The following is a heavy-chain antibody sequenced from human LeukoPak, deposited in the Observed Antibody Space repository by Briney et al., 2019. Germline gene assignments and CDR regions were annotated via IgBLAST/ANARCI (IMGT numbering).Heavy chain of an antibody. CDR2: IYPGDSDT. CDR1: GYSFTSYW. Sequence: GESLKISCKGSGYSFTSYWIGWVRQMPRKGLEWMGIIYPGDSDTRYSPSFQGQVTISADKSISTAYLQWSSLKASDTAMYYCARQTYGSGSYYNVNAFDIWGQGTMVTVSS. CDR3: ARQTYGSGSYYNVNAFDI. V-gene: IGHV5-51*01. J-gene: IGHJ3*02. D-gene: IGHD3-10*01.